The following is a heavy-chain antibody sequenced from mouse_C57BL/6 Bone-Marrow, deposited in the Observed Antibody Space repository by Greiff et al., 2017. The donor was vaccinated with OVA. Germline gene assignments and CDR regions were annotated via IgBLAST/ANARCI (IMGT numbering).Heavy chain of an antibody. J-gene: IGHJ3*01. CDR3: ARQLGGFAY. Sequence: EVQLQQSGPELVKPGASVKISCKASGYTFTDYYMNWVKQSHGKSLEWIGDINPNNGGTSYNQKFKGKATLTVDKSSSTAYMERRSLTSEDSAVYYCARQLGGFAYWGQGTLVTVSA. V-gene: IGHV1-26*01. CDR1: GYTFTDYY. CDR2: INPNNGGT. D-gene: IGHD3-3*01.